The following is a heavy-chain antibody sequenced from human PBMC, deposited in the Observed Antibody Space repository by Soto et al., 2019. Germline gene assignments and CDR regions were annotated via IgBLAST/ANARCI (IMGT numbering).Heavy chain of an antibody. CDR1: GYTFTSYH. CDR2: INPSGGST. V-gene: IGHV1-46*01. J-gene: IGHJ6*02. CDR3: ARDQLNYYDSSGYYYYYYGMDV. D-gene: IGHD3-22*01. Sequence: QVQLVQSGAEVKKPGASVKVSCKASGYTFTSYHMHWVRQAPGQGLEWMGIINPSGGSTSYAQKFQGRVTMTRDTSTSTVYMELSSLRSEDTAVYYCARDQLNYYDSSGYYYYYYGMDVWGQGTTVTVSS.